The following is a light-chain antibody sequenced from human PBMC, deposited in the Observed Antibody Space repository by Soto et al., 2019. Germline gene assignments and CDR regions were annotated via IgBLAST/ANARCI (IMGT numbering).Light chain of an antibody. CDR3: QSYDTSLSGSV. Sequence: QSVLTQPPSVSGAPGQRVTISCTGSSYNIGAGYDVHWYQQLPGTAPKVSIYGNSNRPSGVPDRFSGSKSGTSASLAITGLQAEDEADYYCQSYDTSLSGSVFGGGTKLTVL. CDR2: GNS. J-gene: IGLJ2*01. V-gene: IGLV1-40*01. CDR1: SYNIGAGYD.